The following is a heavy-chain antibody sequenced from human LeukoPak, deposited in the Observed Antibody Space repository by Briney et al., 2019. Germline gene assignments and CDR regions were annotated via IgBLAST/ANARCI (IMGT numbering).Heavy chain of an antibody. J-gene: IGHJ4*02. Sequence: GGSLRLSCAASGFTFSTYWMHWVRQAPGKGLVWVSRINSDGSSTRYVDSVKGRFTISRDNAKNRLYLQMNSLRAEDTAVYYCAAMVATVEAFDYWGQGTLVTVSS. V-gene: IGHV3-74*01. D-gene: IGHD2-21*02. CDR1: GFTFSTYW. CDR3: AAMVATVEAFDY. CDR2: INSDGSST.